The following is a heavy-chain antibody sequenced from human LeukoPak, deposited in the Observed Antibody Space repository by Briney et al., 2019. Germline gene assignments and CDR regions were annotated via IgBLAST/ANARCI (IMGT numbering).Heavy chain of an antibody. CDR1: GFTFSNYW. CDR2: IKKDGSEK. V-gene: IGHV3-7*01. D-gene: IGHD5-12*01. CDR3: AKGSGYEHNYYYYYMDV. Sequence: GGSLRLSCAASGFTFSNYWMSWVRQAPGKGLEWVANIKKDGSEKYYVDSVKGRFTISRDNAKNSLYLQMNSLRAEDTAVYYCAKGSGYEHNYYYYYMDVWGKGTTVTISS. J-gene: IGHJ6*03.